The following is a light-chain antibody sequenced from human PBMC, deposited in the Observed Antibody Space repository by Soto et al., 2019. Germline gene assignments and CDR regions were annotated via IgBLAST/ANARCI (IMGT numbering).Light chain of an antibody. CDR3: KSYTSSSTYV. V-gene: IGLV2-14*01. CDR2: EVS. CDR1: SSDVGVYNY. Sequence: QSALTQPASVSGSPGQSITISCTGTSSDVGVYNYVSWYQQHPGKAPKLMIYEVSNRPSGFSNRFSGSKSGNTASLTISGLQAEDEADYYCKSYTSSSTYVFGAGTKLTVL. J-gene: IGLJ1*01.